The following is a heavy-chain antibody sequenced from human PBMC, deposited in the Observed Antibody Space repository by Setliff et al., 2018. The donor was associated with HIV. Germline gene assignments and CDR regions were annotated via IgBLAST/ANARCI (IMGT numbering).Heavy chain of an antibody. D-gene: IGHD3-3*01. CDR3: ASPYITIFGIVTLDAFDI. CDR1: GDSITSGSYY. CDR2: VHTSGNT. V-gene: IGHV4-61*09. Sequence: SETLSLTCTVSGDSITSGSYYWSWIRQPAGKGLEWIGHVHTSGNTNNNPSLKSRVTMSVDTSKNRFSLKVTSVTAADTAVYYCASPYITIFGIVTLDAFDIWGQGTMVTVSS. J-gene: IGHJ3*02.